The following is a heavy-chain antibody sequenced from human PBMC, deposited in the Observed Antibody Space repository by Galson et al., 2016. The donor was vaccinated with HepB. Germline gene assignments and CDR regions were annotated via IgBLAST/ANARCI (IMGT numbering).Heavy chain of an antibody. V-gene: IGHV5-51*01. CDR2: IYPGDSDT. D-gene: IGHD4/OR15-4a*01. CDR1: GYNFTNYW. CDR3: SRRGGAYDYGLF. J-gene: IGHJ4*02. Sequence: SGAEVKKTGESLKISCKGSGYNFTNYWIAWVRQMPGKGLEWMGIIYPGDSDTIYSPSFQGHVTISADKSISTAYLQWSSLKASDTAVYYCSRRGGAYDYGLFWGQGTLVTVSS.